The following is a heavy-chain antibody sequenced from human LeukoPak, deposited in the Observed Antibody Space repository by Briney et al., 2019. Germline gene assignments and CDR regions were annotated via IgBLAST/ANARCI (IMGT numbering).Heavy chain of an antibody. CDR3: ARSGSSYSSYFDY. CDR2: ISSSGSTI. J-gene: IGHJ4*02. CDR1: GFTFSDYY. V-gene: IGHV3-11*01. D-gene: IGHD2-21*01. Sequence: GGSLRLSCAASGFTFSDYYMSWIRQAPGKGLEWVSYISSSGSTIYYADSVKGRFTIFRDNAKNSLYLQMNSLRAEDTAVYYCARSGSSYSSYFDYWGQGTLVTVSS.